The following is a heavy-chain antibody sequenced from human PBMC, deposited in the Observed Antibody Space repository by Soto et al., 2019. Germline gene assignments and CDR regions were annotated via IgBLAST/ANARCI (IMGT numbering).Heavy chain of an antibody. V-gene: IGHV3-23*01. CDR1: GFTFSSYA. D-gene: IGHD3-3*01. CDR3: ASNKYDFWSGYRGKYYYYGMDY. Sequence: GGSLRLSCAASGFTFSSYAMSWVRQAPGKGLEWVSAISGSGGSTYYADSVKGRFTISRDNSKNTLYLQMNSLRAEDTAVYYCASNKYDFWSGYRGKYYYYGMDYWGQGTLVTVSS. CDR2: ISGSGGST. J-gene: IGHJ4*02.